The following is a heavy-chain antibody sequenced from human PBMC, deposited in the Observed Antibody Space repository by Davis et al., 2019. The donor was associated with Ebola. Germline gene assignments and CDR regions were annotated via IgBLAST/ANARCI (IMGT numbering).Heavy chain of an antibody. Sequence: PGGSLRLSCKGSGYSFGWVRQMPGKGLEWMGLIYPGDSTTKYSPSFQGQVTISADKSVSTAYLQWSSLKASDTAMYYCARQMTRLYNWFDPWGQGTLVTVSS. CDR2: IYPGDSTT. J-gene: IGHJ5*02. CDR1: GYSF. V-gene: IGHV5-51*01. CDR3: ARQMTRLYNWFDP.